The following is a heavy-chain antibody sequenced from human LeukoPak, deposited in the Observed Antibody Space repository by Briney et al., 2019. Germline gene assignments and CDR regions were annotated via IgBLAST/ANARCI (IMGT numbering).Heavy chain of an antibody. V-gene: IGHV4-59*01. D-gene: IGHD6-13*01. Sequence: SETLSLTCTVSGGSISSYYWSWIRQPPGKGLEWIGYIHYSGSTNYNPSLKSRVTISVDTSKNQFSLRLSSVTAADTAVYYCARVTGYMTEDYFDYWGQGTLITVSS. J-gene: IGHJ4*02. CDR3: ARVTGYMTEDYFDY. CDR1: GGSISSYY. CDR2: IHYSGST.